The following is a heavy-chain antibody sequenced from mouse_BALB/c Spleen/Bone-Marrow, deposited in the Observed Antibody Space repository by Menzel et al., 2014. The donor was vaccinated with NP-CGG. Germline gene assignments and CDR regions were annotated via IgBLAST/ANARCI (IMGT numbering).Heavy chain of an antibody. CDR2: ISYDGSN. Sequence: EVQLVESGPGLVKPSQSLSLTCSVTGFSITSGYYWNWVRQFPGNKLEWMGYISYDGSNNYNPSLKNRISITRDTSKNLFFLKLNSVTTEDTATYYCAREGGSRAYWGQGTLVTVSA. D-gene: IGHD1-1*01. V-gene: IGHV3-6*02. CDR3: AREGGSRAY. J-gene: IGHJ3*01. CDR1: GFSITSGYY.